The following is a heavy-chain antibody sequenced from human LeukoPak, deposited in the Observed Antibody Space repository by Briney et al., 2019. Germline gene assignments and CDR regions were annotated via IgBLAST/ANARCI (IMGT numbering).Heavy chain of an antibody. CDR3: ARGRGDGSGNY. J-gene: IGHJ4*02. Sequence: PSETLSLTCTVSGGSISSSSYYWGWIRQPPGKGLEWIGSIYYSGSTYYNPSLKSRVTISVDTSKNQFSLKLSSVTAADTAVYYCARGRGDGSGNYWGQGTLVTVSS. D-gene: IGHD3-10*01. CDR2: IYYSGST. CDR1: GGSISSSSYY. V-gene: IGHV4-39*01.